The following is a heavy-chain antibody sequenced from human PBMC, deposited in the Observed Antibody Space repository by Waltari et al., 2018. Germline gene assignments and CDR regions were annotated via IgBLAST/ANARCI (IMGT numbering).Heavy chain of an antibody. Sequence: KPSHTLSLTCTVSGGSISSGDYYWSWIRQSPGKGLEWLGYIYYRGSTYYHPSLKSRVTISVDTSKNQFSLKLSSVTAADTAVYYCARAPRAPYGSGSYLDYWGQGTLVTFSS. CDR3: ARAPRAPYGSGSYLDY. CDR2: IYYRGST. J-gene: IGHJ4*02. V-gene: IGHV4-30-4*08. D-gene: IGHD3-10*01. CDR1: GGSISSGDYY.